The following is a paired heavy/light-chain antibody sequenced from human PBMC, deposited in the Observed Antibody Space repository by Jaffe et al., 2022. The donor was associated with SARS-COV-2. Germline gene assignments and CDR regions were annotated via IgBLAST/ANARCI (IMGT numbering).Heavy chain of an antibody. CDR1: GFTFSDYY. CDR3: ARGGEWLDRWYCSGGSCYPNPRLERYYYYYMDV. V-gene: IGHV3-11*01. J-gene: IGHJ6*03. Sequence: QVQLVESGGGLVKPGGSLRLSCAASGFTFSDYYMSWIRQAPGKGLEWVSYISSSGSTIYYADSVKGRFTISRDNAKNSLYLQMNSLRAEDTAVYYCARGGEWLDRWYCSGGSCYPNPRLERYYYYYMDVWGKGTTVTVSS. D-gene: IGHD2-15*01. CDR2: ISSSGSTI.
Light chain of an antibody. J-gene: IGKJ5*01. V-gene: IGKV3D-20*01. CDR3: QQYGSSGT. CDR1: QSVSSSY. Sequence: EIVLTQSPATLSLSPGERATLSCGASQSVSSSYLAWYQQKPGLAPRLLIYDASSRATGIPDRFSGSGSGTDFTLTISRLEPEDFAVYYCQQYGSSGTFGQGTRLEIK. CDR2: DAS.